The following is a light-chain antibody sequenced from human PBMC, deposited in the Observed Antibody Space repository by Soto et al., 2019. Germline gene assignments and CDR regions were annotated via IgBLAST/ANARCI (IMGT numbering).Light chain of an antibody. CDR3: ISYTGKSASYV. Sequence: QSALAQPSSLSGSPGQSITISCTGTITDVGAYNYVAWYQQHPGKAPKLIIYEVTNRPSGVSYRFSASKSGNTASLTISGLHSEDEADYYCISYTGKSASYVFGTGTKVTVL. CDR1: ITDVGAYNY. CDR2: EVT. V-gene: IGLV2-14*01. J-gene: IGLJ1*01.